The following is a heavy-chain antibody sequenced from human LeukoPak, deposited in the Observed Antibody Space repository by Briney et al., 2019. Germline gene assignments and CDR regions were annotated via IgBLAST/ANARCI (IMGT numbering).Heavy chain of an antibody. CDR3: AGYGDYVDYFAY. J-gene: IGHJ4*02. V-gene: IGHV3-48*02. CDR1: GFTFSSYS. CDR2: ISSTSGTM. D-gene: IGHD4-17*01. Sequence: QPGGSLRLSCVASGFTFSSYSMNWVRQAPGRGLEWVSHISSTSGTMYYADSVRGRFTISRDNAKNSLYLQMNSLRDEDTAVYYCAGYGDYVDYFAYWGQGTLVTVSS.